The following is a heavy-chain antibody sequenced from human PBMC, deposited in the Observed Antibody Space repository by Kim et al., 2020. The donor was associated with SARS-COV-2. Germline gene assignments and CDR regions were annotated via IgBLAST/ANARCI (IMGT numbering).Heavy chain of an antibody. CDR1: GGSFSGYY. V-gene: IGHV4-34*01. Sequence: SETLSLTCAVYGGSFSGYYWSWIRQPPGKGLEWIGEINHSGSTNYNPSLKSRVTISVDTSKNQFSLKLSSVTSADTSAYYCARVGTWVWGQGTLVTVSS. D-gene: IGHD3-16*01. J-gene: IGHJ4*02. CDR3: ARVGTWV. CDR2: INHSGST.